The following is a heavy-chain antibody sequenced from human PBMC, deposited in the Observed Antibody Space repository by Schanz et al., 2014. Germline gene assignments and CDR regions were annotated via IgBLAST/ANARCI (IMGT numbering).Heavy chain of an antibody. CDR3: ASPSGYSDYGTYFDF. J-gene: IGHJ4*02. V-gene: IGHV3-30-3*01. Sequence: QVQLLQFGGGVVQPGRSLRLSWAASGFTFSSYAMHWVRQAPGKGLEWVALISNDGSIKYYADSVEGRFTISRDNSRNTLYLQMNSLRTEDTAVYYCASPSGYSDYGTYFDFWGQGTLVTVSS. CDR1: GFTFSSYA. CDR2: ISNDGSIK. D-gene: IGHD5-12*01.